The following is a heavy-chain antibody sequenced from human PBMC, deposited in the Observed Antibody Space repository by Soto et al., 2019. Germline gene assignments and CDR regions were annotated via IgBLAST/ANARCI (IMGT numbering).Heavy chain of an antibody. Sequence: ASVKVSCKASGYTFTGYYVHWVRQAPGQGLEWMGWIDPNSGDTYLAQRFQGRVTMNRDTSIGTAYMELRGLTSDDTAEYYCAKGGAIVAAGTRVYLYNAMDVWGQGTTVTVSS. J-gene: IGHJ6*02. CDR3: AKGGAIVAAGTRVYLYNAMDV. D-gene: IGHD1-26*01. V-gene: IGHV1-2*02. CDR2: IDPNSGDT. CDR1: GYTFTGYY.